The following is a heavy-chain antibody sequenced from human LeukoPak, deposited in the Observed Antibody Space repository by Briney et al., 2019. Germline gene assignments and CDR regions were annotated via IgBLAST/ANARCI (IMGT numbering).Heavy chain of an antibody. J-gene: IGHJ6*03. Sequence: ASVKVSCTASGYTFTSYGISWVRQAPGQGLEWMGWISAYNGNTNYAQKLQGRVTMTTDTSTSTAYMELRSLRSDDTAVYYCARVPRFLEEDDYYMDVWGKGTTVTVSS. CDR2: ISAYNGNT. CDR1: GYTFTSYG. CDR3: ARVPRFLEEDDYYMDV. D-gene: IGHD3-3*01. V-gene: IGHV1-18*01.